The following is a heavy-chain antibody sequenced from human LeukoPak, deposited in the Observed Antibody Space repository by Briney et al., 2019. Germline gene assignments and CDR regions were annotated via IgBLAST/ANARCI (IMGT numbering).Heavy chain of an antibody. CDR1: GGSISSSSYY. CDR2: IYYSGST. V-gene: IGHV4-39*07. CDR3: ARLWFGEFKFDY. D-gene: IGHD3-10*01. Sequence: SETLSLTCTVSGGSISSSSYYWGWIRQPPGKGLEWIGSIYYSGSTYYNPSLKSRVTISVDTSKNQFSLKLSSVTAADTAVYYCARLWFGEFKFDYWGQGTLVTVSS. J-gene: IGHJ4*02.